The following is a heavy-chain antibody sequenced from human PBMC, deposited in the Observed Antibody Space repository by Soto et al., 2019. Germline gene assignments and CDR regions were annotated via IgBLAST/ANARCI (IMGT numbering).Heavy chain of an antibody. CDR2: ISAYNGNT. CDR1: GYTFTSYG. Sequence: ASVKVSCKASGYTFTSYGISWVRQAPGQGLEWMGRISAYNGNTNYAQKLQGRVTMTTDTSTSTAYMELRSLRSDDTAVYYCARDRRARGSYSLYYYYGMDVWGQGTTVTVSS. D-gene: IGHD1-26*01. V-gene: IGHV1-18*01. CDR3: ARDRRARGSYSLYYYYGMDV. J-gene: IGHJ6*02.